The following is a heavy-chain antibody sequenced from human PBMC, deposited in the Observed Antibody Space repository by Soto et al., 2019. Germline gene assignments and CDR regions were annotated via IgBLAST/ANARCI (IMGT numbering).Heavy chain of an antibody. CDR3: ARAFYHYDSSGYPGSNYYYYGMDV. V-gene: IGHV1-3*01. CDR1: GYTFTSYA. CDR2: INAGNGNT. Sequence: QVQLVQSGAEVKKPGASVKVSCKASGYTFTSYAMHWVRQAPGQRLEWMGWINAGNGNTKYSQKFQGRVTITRDTSASTAYMELSSLRSEDTAVYYCARAFYHYDSSGYPGSNYYYYGMDVWGQGTTVTVSS. D-gene: IGHD3-22*01. J-gene: IGHJ6*02.